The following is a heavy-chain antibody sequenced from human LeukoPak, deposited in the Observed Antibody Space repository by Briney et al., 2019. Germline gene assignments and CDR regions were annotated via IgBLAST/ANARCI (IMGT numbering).Heavy chain of an antibody. J-gene: IGHJ6*02. CDR2: IKQDGSEK. Sequence: GGSLRLSCAASGFTFSSYWMSWVRQAPGKGLEWVANIKQDGSEKYYVDSVKGRFTISRDNAKNSLYLQMNSLRAEDTAVYYCAREQYDFWSGYIYYYGMDVWGQGTTVTVSS. CDR1: GFTFSSYW. D-gene: IGHD3-3*01. CDR3: AREQYDFWSGYIYYYGMDV. V-gene: IGHV3-7*01.